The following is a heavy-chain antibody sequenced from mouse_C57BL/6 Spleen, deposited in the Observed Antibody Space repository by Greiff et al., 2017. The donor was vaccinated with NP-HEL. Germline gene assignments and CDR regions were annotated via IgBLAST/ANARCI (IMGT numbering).Heavy chain of an antibody. CDR3: ARGLQGFDY. D-gene: IGHD2-4*01. CDR2: IYPGSGNT. CDR1: GYSFTSYY. V-gene: IGHV1-66*01. Sequence: QVQLKESGPELVKPGASVKISCKASGYSFTSYYIHWVKQRPGQGLEWIGWIYPGSGNTKYNEKFKGKATLTADTSSSTAYMQLSSLTSEDSAVYYCARGLQGFDYWGQGTTLTVSS. J-gene: IGHJ2*01.